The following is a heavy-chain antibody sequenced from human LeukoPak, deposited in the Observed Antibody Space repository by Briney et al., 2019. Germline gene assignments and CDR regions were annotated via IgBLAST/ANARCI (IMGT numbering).Heavy chain of an antibody. CDR1: GFTFSSYG. Sequence: GGSLRLSCAASGFTFSSYGMHWVRQAPGKGLEWVAVISYDGSNKYYADSVKGRFTISRDNSKNTLYLQMNSLRAEDTAVYYCARVLLWFGELLGAFDIWGQGTMVTVSS. CDR3: ARVLLWFGELLGAFDI. CDR2: ISYDGSNK. D-gene: IGHD3-10*01. J-gene: IGHJ3*02. V-gene: IGHV3-30*03.